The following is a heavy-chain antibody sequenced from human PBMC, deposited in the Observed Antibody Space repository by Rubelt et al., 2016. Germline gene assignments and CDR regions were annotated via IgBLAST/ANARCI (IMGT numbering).Heavy chain of an antibody. CDR1: GFTFSSYA. Sequence: EVQLVESGGGSVQPGGSLRLSCAASGFTFSSYAMSWVRQAPGKGLEWVSGISGSGSGTYYADSVKGRFTISRDNSKNTLYLQRNSLRVEDTAVYYCAQDRYVSSGRDDYWGHGTLVTVSS. J-gene: IGHJ4*01. CDR3: AQDRYVSSGRDDY. V-gene: IGHV3-23*04. CDR2: ISGSGSGT. D-gene: IGHD1-26*01.